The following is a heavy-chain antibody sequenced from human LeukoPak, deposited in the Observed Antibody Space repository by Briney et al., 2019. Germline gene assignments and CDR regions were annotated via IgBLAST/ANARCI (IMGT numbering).Heavy chain of an antibody. J-gene: IGHJ5*02. CDR1: GFTFSSYG. CDR3: ARDPERDDL. Sequence: GGSLRLSCAASGFTFSSYGMHWVRQAPGKGLEWMAVISYDGSNKYYADSVKGRFTISRDNSKNTLYLQMNSLRAEDTAVYYCARDPERDDLWGQGTLVTVSS. V-gene: IGHV3-30*03. CDR2: ISYDGSNK.